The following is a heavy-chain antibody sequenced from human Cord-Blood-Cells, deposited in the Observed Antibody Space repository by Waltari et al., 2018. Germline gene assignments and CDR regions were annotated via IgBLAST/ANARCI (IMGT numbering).Heavy chain of an antibody. Sequence: QVQLVQSGAEVKKPGASVKVSCKAAGYPFNGYSMHWVRQAHGQGLEWMGWINPNSGGTNYAQKFQGRVTTTRDTSISTAYMELSRLRSDDTAVYYCARGIRSSSWYWYFDLWGRGTLVTVSS. D-gene: IGHD6-13*01. J-gene: IGHJ2*01. CDR3: ARGIRSSSWYWYFDL. V-gene: IGHV1-2*02. CDR2: INPNSGGT. CDR1: GYPFNGYS.